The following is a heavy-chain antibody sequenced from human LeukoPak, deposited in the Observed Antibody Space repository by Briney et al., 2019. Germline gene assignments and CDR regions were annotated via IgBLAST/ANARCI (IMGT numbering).Heavy chain of an antibody. CDR2: INHSGST. D-gene: IGHD3-10*01. Sequence: PSETLSLTCAVYGGSFSGYYWSWIRQPPGKGLEWIGEINHSGSTNYNPSPKSRVTISVDTSKNQFSLKLSSVTAADTAVYYCARRLLWFGELLPRWFDPWGQGTLVTVSS. CDR3: ARRLLWFGELLPRWFDP. V-gene: IGHV4-34*01. CDR1: GGSFSGYY. J-gene: IGHJ5*02.